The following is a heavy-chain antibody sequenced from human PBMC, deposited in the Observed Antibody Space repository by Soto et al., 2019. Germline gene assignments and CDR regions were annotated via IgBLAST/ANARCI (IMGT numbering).Heavy chain of an antibody. V-gene: IGHV4-31*03. CDR3: ARSPYSGSYIDL. Sequence: SDTLSLTCTFSGDSISSGGYYWSWIRQHPGKGLEWIGYIYYSGSTNYNPSLKSRVAISVDTSKNQFSLELNSVTDADTAIYYCARSPYSGSYIDLWGQGTLVTVSS. J-gene: IGHJ5*02. D-gene: IGHD6-6*01. CDR1: GDSISSGGYY. CDR2: IYYSGST.